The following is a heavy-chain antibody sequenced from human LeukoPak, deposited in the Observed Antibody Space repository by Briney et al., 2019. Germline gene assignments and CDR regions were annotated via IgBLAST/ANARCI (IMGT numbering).Heavy chain of an antibody. Sequence: GASVKVSCKASGGTFSSYAISWVRQAPGQGLEWTGGIIPILGTANYAQKFQGRVTITADESTSTAYMELSNLRSEDTAVYYCAGVPTESRWSSGWSPGSGYYYGMDVWGQGTTVTVSS. CDR3: AGVPTESRWSSGWSPGSGYYYGMDV. CDR2: IIPILGTA. CDR1: GGTFSSYA. V-gene: IGHV1-69*13. J-gene: IGHJ6*02. D-gene: IGHD6-19*01.